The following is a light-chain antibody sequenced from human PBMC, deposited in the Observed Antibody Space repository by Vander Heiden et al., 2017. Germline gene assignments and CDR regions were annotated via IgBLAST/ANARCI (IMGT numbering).Light chain of an antibody. CDR1: QSVLYSSNNKNY. Sequence: IVTTHSPDSLAVSLGERATINCKSSQSVLYSSNNKNYLAWYQQKPGQPPKLLIYWASTRESGVPDRFSGSGSGTDFTLTISSLQAEDVAVYYCQQYYSTPLTFGGGTKVEIK. V-gene: IGKV4-1*01. J-gene: IGKJ4*01. CDR2: WAS. CDR3: QQYYSTPLT.